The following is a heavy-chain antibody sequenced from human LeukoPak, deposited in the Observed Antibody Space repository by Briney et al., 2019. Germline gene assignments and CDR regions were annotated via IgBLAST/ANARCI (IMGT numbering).Heavy chain of an antibody. Sequence: SGPTLVNPTQTLXLTCTFSGFSLSTNGVGVGWIRQPPGKALEWLARIDWDDDKYYSSSLRTRLTISKDTSKNQVVLTMTNMDPVDTATYYCARISDYGSRSSPYYFDYWGQGTLVTVSS. V-gene: IGHV2-70*11. CDR3: ARISDYGSRSSPYYFDY. D-gene: IGHD3-10*01. CDR2: IDWDDDK. CDR1: GFSLSTNGVG. J-gene: IGHJ4*02.